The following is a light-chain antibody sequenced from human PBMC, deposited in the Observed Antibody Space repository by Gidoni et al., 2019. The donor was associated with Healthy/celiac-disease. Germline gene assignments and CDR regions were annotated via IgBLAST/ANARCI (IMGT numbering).Light chain of an antibody. CDR3: MQALQTPMT. CDR1: QTILHSNRYNY. CDR2: LGY. Sequence: IVMTQSPLSLPVTPGAPASISCRSSQTILHSNRYNYLDWYLQKPGQSPQLLIYLGYNRASGVPDRFSGRGSGTDFTLKISRVEAEDVGVYYCMQALQTPMTFGQGTKVEIK. J-gene: IGKJ1*01. V-gene: IGKV2-28*01.